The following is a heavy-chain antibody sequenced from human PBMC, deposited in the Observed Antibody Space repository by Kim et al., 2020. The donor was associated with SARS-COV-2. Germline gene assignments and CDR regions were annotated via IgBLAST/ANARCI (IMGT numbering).Heavy chain of an antibody. V-gene: IGHV4-4*02. CDR3: ARPGITMVRGVGGMDV. Sequence: LKRRVTLSVDKSKNQFSLKLSSVTTADTAVYYCARPGITMVRGVGGMDVWGQGTTVTVSS. D-gene: IGHD3-10*01. J-gene: IGHJ6*02.